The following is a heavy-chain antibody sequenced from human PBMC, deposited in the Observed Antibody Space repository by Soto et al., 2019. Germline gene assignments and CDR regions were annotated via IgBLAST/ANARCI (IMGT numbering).Heavy chain of an antibody. V-gene: IGHV5-10-1*01. Sequence: PGESLKISCKGSGYSFAGYWTTWVRQMPGKGLEWMGRIDPSDSQTDYSPSFQGHVTISVDKSINTAYLQWSSLKASDSAKYYCARLPVLSLVAVWGFDYWGLGTLVTVSS. J-gene: IGHJ4*02. D-gene: IGHD3-16*01. CDR2: IDPSDSQT. CDR3: ARLPVLSLVAVWGFDY. CDR1: GYSFAGYW.